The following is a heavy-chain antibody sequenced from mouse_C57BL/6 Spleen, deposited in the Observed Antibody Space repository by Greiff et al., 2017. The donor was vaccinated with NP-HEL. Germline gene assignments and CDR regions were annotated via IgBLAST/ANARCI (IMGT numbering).Heavy chain of an antibody. CDR2: IYPGDGDT. CDR3: AYDYDTAY. J-gene: IGHJ3*01. D-gene: IGHD2-4*01. V-gene: IGHV1-82*01. CDR1: GYAFSSSW. Sequence: QVQLQQSGPELVKPGASVKISCKASGYAFSSSWMNWVKQRPGKGLEWIGRIYPGDGDTNYNGKFKGKATLTADKSSSTAYMQLSSLTSEDSAVYFCAYDYDTAYWGQGTLVTVSA.